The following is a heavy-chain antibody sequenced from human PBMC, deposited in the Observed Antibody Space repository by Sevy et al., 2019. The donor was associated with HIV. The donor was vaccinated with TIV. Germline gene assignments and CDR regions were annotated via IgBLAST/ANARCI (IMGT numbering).Heavy chain of an antibody. V-gene: IGHV4-34*01. CDR2: INHSGST. CDR1: GGSFSGYY. J-gene: IGHJ5*02. CDR3: ARAYGLELRRGWFDP. D-gene: IGHD1-7*01. Sequence: SETLSLTCAVYGGSFSGYYWSWIRQPPGKGLEWIGQINHSGSTNYNPSLKSRVTISVDTSKNQFSLKLSSVTAADTAVYYCARAYGLELRRGWFDPWGQGTLVTVSS.